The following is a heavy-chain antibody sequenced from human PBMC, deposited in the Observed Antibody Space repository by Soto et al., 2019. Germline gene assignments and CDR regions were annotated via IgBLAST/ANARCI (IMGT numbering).Heavy chain of an antibody. CDR2: IRSKANSYAT. CDR3: TRQRSTPCYFVL. Sequence: EVQLVESGGGFVQPGGSLKLSCAASGFTFRGSAMHWVRQASGKGLAWVGRIRSKANSYATAYAASVKGRFTISRDDSKNTAYLQMNSLKTEDTAVYDGTRQRSTPCYFVLFGLCTTVTVSS. D-gene: IGHD3-16*01. V-gene: IGHV3-73*01. J-gene: IGHJ2*01. CDR1: GFTFRGSA.